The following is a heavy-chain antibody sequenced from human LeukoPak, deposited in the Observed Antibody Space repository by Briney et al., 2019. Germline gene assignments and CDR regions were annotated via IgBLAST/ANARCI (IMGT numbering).Heavy chain of an antibody. D-gene: IGHD3-22*01. V-gene: IGHV3-30*01. CDR2: ISYDGSNK. Sequence: GRSLRLSCAASGFTFSSYAMHWVRQAPGKGLEWVAVISYDGSNKYYADSVKGRFTISRDNSKNTLYLQMNSLRAEDTAVYYCARNPGDSSGYYPKAPHFDYWGQGTLVTVSS. J-gene: IGHJ4*02. CDR3: ARNPGDSSGYYPKAPHFDY. CDR1: GFTFSSYA.